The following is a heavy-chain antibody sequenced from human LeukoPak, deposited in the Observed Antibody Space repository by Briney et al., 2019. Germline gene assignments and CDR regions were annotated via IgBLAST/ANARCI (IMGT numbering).Heavy chain of an antibody. Sequence: EASVKVSCKASGYTFTSYAMHWVRQAPGQRLEWMGWINAGNGNTKYSQKFQGRVTITRDTSASTAYMELSSLRSEDSAVYYCARDGGIVATNFDYWGQGTLVTVSS. CDR3: ARDGGIVATNFDY. D-gene: IGHD5-12*01. V-gene: IGHV1-3*01. J-gene: IGHJ4*02. CDR2: INAGNGNT. CDR1: GYTFTSYA.